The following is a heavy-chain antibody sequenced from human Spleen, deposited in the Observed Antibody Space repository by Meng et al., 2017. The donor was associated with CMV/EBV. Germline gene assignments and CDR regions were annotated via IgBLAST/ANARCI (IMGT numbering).Heavy chain of an antibody. J-gene: IGHJ4*02. V-gene: IGHV4-30-4*08. CDR2: IYYSGST. CDR3: AREHSSGYYSNY. D-gene: IGHD3-22*01. Sequence: SETLSLTCTVSGGSISSGDYYWSWIRQPPGKGLEWIGYIYYSGSTYYNPSLKSRVTISVDTSKNQFSLKLSSVTAADTAVYYCAREHSSGYYSNYWGQGTLVTVSS. CDR1: GGSISSGDYY.